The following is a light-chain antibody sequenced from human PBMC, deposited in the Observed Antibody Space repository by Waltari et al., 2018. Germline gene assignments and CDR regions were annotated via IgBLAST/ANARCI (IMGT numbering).Light chain of an antibody. CDR3: CSYSHADTLI. V-gene: IGLV2-23*01. J-gene: IGLJ2*01. CDR2: EAS. CDR1: DSAVGTYHL. Sequence: QSALTQPASVSGSPGQSTTIPCTGSDSAVGTYHLVSWFQQHPGRAPKVIIYEASKRPSGISDRFSGSKSGNTASLTISGLQAEDEAHYYCCSYSHADTLIFGGGTKLTVL.